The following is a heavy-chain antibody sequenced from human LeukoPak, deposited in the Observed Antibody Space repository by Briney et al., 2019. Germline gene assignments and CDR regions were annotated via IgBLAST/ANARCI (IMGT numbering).Heavy chain of an antibody. Sequence: SETLSLTCALYGGSFTYYYWAWIRQPPGKGLEWIGSIYYSGSTYYNPSLKSRVTISVDTSKNQFSLKLSSVTAADTAVYYCARGRAGAFDIWGQGTMVTVSS. CDR3: ARGRAGAFDI. CDR2: IYYSGST. V-gene: IGHV4-34*01. CDR1: GGSFTYYY. J-gene: IGHJ3*02. D-gene: IGHD4/OR15-4a*01.